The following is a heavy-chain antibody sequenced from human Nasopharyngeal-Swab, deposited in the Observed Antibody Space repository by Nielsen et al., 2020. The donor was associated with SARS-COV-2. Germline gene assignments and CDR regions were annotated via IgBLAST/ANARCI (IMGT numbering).Heavy chain of an antibody. D-gene: IGHD6-19*01. CDR1: GFTFSSYG. Sequence: GGSLRLSCAASGFTFSSYGMHWVRQAPGKGLEWVAVIWYDGSNKYYADSVKGRFTISRDNSKNTLYLQMNSLRAEDTAVYYCARDLPFVGSGWDQEEYFQHWGQGTLVTVSS. CDR2: IWYDGSNK. J-gene: IGHJ1*01. V-gene: IGHV3-33*01. CDR3: ARDLPFVGSGWDQEEYFQH.